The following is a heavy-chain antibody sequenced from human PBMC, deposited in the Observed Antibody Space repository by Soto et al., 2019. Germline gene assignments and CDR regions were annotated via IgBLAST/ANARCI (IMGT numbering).Heavy chain of an antibody. CDR3: ARDTTHYDILTGYGPPGWFDP. J-gene: IGHJ5*02. D-gene: IGHD3-9*01. CDR2: IYASGST. Sequence: SETLSLTCTVSGGSISSYYWSWIRQPAGKGLEWIGRIYASGSTNYNPSLKSRVTMSVDTSKNQFSLKLSSVTAADTAVYYCARDTTHYDILTGYGPPGWFDPWGQGTLVTVSS. V-gene: IGHV4-4*07. CDR1: GGSISSYY.